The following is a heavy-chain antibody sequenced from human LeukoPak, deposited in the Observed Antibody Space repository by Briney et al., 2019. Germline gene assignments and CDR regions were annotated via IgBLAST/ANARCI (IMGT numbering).Heavy chain of an antibody. Sequence: SQTLSLTCVVSGDGVSSKNGAGNLIRQSPSRGFEWLGRTYYRSKWYNDYAESMEGRMTISQDTSKNQSSLHLNSVTPDDTAVYYCARDFGTTGWHTFDYWGQGTLVTVSS. CDR2: TYYRSKWYN. J-gene: IGHJ4*02. V-gene: IGHV6-1*01. CDR1: GDGVSSKNGA. CDR3: ARDFGTTGWHTFDY. D-gene: IGHD6-19*01.